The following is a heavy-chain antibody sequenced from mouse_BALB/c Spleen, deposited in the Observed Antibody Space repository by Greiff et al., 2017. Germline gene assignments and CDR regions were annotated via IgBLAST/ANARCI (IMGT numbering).Heavy chain of an antibody. D-gene: IGHD1-2*01. CDR1: GFSLTGYG. Sequence: VQVVESGPGLVAPSQSLSITCTVSGFSLTGYGVNWVRQPPGKGLEWLGMIWGDGSTDYNSALKSRLSISKDNSKSQVFLKMNSLQTDDTARYYCARDFSGYPYYFDYWGQGTTLTVSA. V-gene: IGHV2-6-7*01. CDR2: IWGDGST. CDR3: ARDFSGYPYYFDY. J-gene: IGHJ2*01.